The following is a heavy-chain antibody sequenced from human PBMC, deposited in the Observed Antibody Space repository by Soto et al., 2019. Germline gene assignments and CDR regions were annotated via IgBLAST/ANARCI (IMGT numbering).Heavy chain of an antibody. V-gene: IGHV3-21*01. CDR2: ISSSSSYI. D-gene: IGHD1-26*01. CDR3: AREAHSGSYLGR. CDR1: GFTFSSYS. Sequence: EVQLVESGGGLVKPGGSLRLSCAASGFTFSSYSMNWVRQAPGKGLEWVSSISSSSSYIYYADSVKGRFTISRDNAKNSLYLQMNSLIAEDTAVYYCAREAHSGSYLGRWGQGTLVTVSS. J-gene: IGHJ4*02.